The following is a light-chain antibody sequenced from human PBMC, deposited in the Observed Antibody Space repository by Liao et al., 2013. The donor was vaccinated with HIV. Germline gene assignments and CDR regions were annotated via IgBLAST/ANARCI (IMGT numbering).Light chain of an antibody. V-gene: IGLV3-1*01. Sequence: SYELTQPPSVSVSPGQTASITCSGNKLGDEFVSWYQHNPGQSPVVVIYQDTKRPSGIPERFSGSNSGNTATLTISGTQAMDEADYYCQAWDSSTVVFGGGTKLTVL. CDR3: QAWDSSTVV. CDR2: QDT. CDR1: KLGDEF. J-gene: IGLJ2*01.